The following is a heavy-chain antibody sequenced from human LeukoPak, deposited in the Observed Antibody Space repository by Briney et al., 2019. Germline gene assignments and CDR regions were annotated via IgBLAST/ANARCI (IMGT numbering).Heavy chain of an antibody. V-gene: IGHV3-66*01. Sequence: QPGGSLGLSCAASGFTVSSNYMSWVRQAPGKGLEWVSVIYSGGSTYYADSVKGRFTISRDNSKNTLYLQMNSLRAEDTAVYYCARDDDYSNSIYGMDVWGQGTTVTVSS. CDR1: GFTVSSNY. CDR3: ARDDDYSNSIYGMDV. D-gene: IGHD4-11*01. CDR2: IYSGGST. J-gene: IGHJ6*02.